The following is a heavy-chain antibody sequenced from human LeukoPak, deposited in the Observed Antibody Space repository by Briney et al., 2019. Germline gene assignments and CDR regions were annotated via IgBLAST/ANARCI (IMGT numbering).Heavy chain of an antibody. V-gene: IGHV3-11*04. CDR2: ISSRGDTT. CDR3: ARDRGSMANDFDY. D-gene: IGHD5-24*01. J-gene: IGHJ4*02. Sequence: GGSLRLSCAASGFTFSDYYMGWIRQAPGKGLECLSYISSRGDTTYYTDSVKGRFAISRDNAKNSLYLQMSSPRAEDTAVYYCARDRGSMANDFDYWGQGTLVTVSS. CDR1: GFTFSDYY.